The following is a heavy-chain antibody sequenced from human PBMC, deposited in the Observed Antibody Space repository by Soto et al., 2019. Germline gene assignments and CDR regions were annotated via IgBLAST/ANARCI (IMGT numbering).Heavy chain of an antibody. V-gene: IGHV3-48*02. CDR3: ARPMIVTGGEAFDI. J-gene: IGHJ3*02. CDR2: ISSSSTTI. D-gene: IGHD3-22*01. CDR1: GFTFRSYS. Sequence: GGSLRLSCAASGFTFRSYSMNWVRQAPGKGLEWISYISSSSTTIYYGDSVKGRFTISRDNARNSLYLQMNSLRDEDTAVYYCARPMIVTGGEAFDIWGQGTMVTVSS.